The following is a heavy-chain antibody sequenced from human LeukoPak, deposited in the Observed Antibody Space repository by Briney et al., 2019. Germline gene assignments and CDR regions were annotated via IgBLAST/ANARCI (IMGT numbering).Heavy chain of an antibody. CDR2: IYYSGST. CDR3: ARGGYSYMYYFDY. J-gene: IGHJ4*02. CDR1: GGSISSYY. D-gene: IGHD5-18*01. V-gene: IGHV4-59*12. Sequence: SETLSLTCTVSGGSISSYYWSWIRQPPGKGLEWIGYIYYSGSTNYNPSLKSRVTMSVDTSKNQFSLKLSSVTAADTAVYYCARGGYSYMYYFDYWGQGTLVTVSS.